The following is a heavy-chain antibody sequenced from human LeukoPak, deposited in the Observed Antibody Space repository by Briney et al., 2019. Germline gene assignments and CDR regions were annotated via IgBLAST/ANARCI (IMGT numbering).Heavy chain of an antibody. CDR2: IYYSGST. D-gene: IGHD6-19*01. Sequence: PSETLSLTCTVPGGSISSYYWSWIRQPPGKGLEGIGYIYYSGSTNYNPSLKSRVTISVDTSKNQFSLKLSSVTAADTAVYYCARGLAVAGHYYYYYMDVWGKGTTVTVSS. CDR3: ARGLAVAGHYYYYYMDV. CDR1: GGSISSYY. V-gene: IGHV4-59*01. J-gene: IGHJ6*03.